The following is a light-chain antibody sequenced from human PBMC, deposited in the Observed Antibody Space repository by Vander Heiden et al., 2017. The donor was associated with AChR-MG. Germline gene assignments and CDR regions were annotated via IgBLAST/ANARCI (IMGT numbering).Light chain of an antibody. CDR2: DVA. CDR1: SSDVGGYNY. V-gene: IGLV2-14*01. CDR3: STYTGNTTPVL. J-gene: IGLJ2*01. Sequence: QSALTQPASVSGSPGQSITISCTGTSSDVGGYNYVSWYQQLPGKAPQLIIYDVASRPSGVSNRFSGSKSGNTASLAISGLRAEDEAHYFCSTYTGNTTPVLFGGGTKLTVL.